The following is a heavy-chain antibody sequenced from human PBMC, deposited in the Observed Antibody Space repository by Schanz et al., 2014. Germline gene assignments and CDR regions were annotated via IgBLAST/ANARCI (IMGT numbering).Heavy chain of an antibody. CDR2: TYSGGST. CDR1: GFTFSDYY. V-gene: IGHV3-66*01. CDR3: AKESSRGWSGFDS. Sequence: VQLVESGGGLVQPGGSLRLSCAASGFTFSDYYMTWMRQAPGKGLEWVSITYSGGSTYYADSVKGRLSISRENSKNTLYLLMISRRAEDTAVYYCAKESSRGWSGFDSWGQGTLVTVSS. D-gene: IGHD6-19*01. J-gene: IGHJ4*02.